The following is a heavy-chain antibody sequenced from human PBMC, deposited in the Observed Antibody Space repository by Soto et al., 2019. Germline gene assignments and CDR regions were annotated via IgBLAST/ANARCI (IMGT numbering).Heavy chain of an antibody. D-gene: IGHD3-10*01. V-gene: IGHV3-53*01. CDR3: ANHPGGGGY. Sequence: EVQLVESGGGLIQPGGSLRLSCAVSGFTVSNNYMSWVRQAPGKGLEGVSVIYSGGYTAYGGSVKGRFTISRHNSKHPLSLPLKSRRAVDTAVYYWANHPGGGGYWGQGTLVTVSS. CDR2: IYSGGYT. CDR1: GFTVSNNY. J-gene: IGHJ4*02.